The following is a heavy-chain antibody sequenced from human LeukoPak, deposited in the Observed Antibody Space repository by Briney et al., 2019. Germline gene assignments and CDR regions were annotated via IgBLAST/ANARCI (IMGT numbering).Heavy chain of an antibody. CDR2: ISSSSSYI. D-gene: IGHD3-22*01. CDR3: ARQGSYYPADFDY. V-gene: IGHV3-21*01. Sequence: GGSLRLSCAASGFTFSSYSMNWVRQAPGKGLEWASSISSSSSYIYYADSVKGRFTISRDNAKNSLYLQMNSLRAEDTAVYYCARQGSYYPADFDYWGQGTLVTVSS. CDR1: GFTFSSYS. J-gene: IGHJ4*02.